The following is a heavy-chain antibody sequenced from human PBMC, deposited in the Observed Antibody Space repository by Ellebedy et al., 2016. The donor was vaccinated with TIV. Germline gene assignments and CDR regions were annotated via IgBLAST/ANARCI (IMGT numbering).Heavy chain of an antibody. CDR3: ARDRDDILTGYYYGGMDV. D-gene: IGHD3-9*01. Sequence: GESLKISXAASGFTFSSYGMHWVRQAPGKGLEWVAVISYDGSNKYYADSVKGRFTISRDNSKSTLSLQMNSLRAEDTAVYYCARDRDDILTGYYYGGMDVWGQGTTVTVSS. CDR1: GFTFSSYG. CDR2: ISYDGSNK. V-gene: IGHV3-30*19. J-gene: IGHJ6*02.